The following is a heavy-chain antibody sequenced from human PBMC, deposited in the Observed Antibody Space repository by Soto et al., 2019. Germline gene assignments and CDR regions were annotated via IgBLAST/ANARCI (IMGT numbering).Heavy chain of an antibody. Sequence: ASVKVSCKACGYTFTSYGISRVRQAPGQGLEWMGWISAYNGNTNHAQKHQGRVTMTTDTSTSTAYMELRSVRSDDTAVYYCARVGVLRYFDWAPNVDYFDYWGQGTLVTVSS. CDR3: ARVGVLRYFDWAPNVDYFDY. D-gene: IGHD3-9*01. CDR1: GYTFTSYG. J-gene: IGHJ4*02. CDR2: ISAYNGNT. V-gene: IGHV1-18*04.